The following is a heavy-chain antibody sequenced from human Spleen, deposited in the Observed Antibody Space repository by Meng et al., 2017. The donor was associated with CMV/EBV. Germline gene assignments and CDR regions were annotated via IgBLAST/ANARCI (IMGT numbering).Heavy chain of an antibody. CDR1: GFTFGGYW. V-gene: IGHV3-66*02. CDR2: IYSGGST. D-gene: IGHD2-15*01. J-gene: IGHJ6*02. CDR3: ARDCSGGSCYST. Sequence: GESLKISCAASGFTFGGYWMTWVRQAPGKGLEWVSVIYSGGSTYYADSVKGRFTISRDNSKNTLYLQMNSLRAEDTAVYYCARDCSGGSCYSTWGQGTTVTVSS.